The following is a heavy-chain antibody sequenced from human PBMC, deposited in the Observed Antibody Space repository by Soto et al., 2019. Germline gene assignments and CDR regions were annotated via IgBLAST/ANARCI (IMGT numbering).Heavy chain of an antibody. J-gene: IGHJ5*01. CDR1: EFTFSTYA. CDR2: ISDSGDIT. D-gene: IGHD6-6*01. V-gene: IGHV3-23*01. Sequence: GGSLRLSCAASEFTFSTYAMTWVRQAPGGGLQWVATISDSGDITYYADSVKGRFTISRDNSRNTLYLQMNNLRAEDTALYYCAKQRLPSITDRPPRFDSWGRGTLVTVSS. CDR3: AKQRLPSITDRPPRFDS.